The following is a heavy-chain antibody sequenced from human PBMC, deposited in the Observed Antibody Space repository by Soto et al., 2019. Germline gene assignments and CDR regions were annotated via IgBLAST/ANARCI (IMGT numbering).Heavy chain of an antibody. V-gene: IGHV4-59*01. Sequence: QVQLQESGPGLVKPSETLSLTCTVSGGSISSYYRSWIRQPPGKGLEWIGYIYYSGSTNYNPSLKSRVTISIDTSKNQFSLKLSSVTAADTAVYYCARENHYYYGMDVWGQGTTVTVAS. CDR3: ARENHYYYGMDV. J-gene: IGHJ6*02. CDR1: GGSISSYY. CDR2: IYYSGST.